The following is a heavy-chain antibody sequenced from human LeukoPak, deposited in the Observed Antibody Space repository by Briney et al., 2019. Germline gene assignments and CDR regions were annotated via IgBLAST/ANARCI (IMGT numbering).Heavy chain of an antibody. D-gene: IGHD3-22*01. Sequence: PGGSLRLSCAASGFTFSTYWMSWVRQAPGKGLEWVSAISGSGGSTYYADSVKGRFTISGDNSRNTLYLQTNSLRAEDTAVYYCAKRPAYDSSGSVRDYWGQGTLVTVFS. V-gene: IGHV3-23*01. J-gene: IGHJ4*02. CDR3: AKRPAYDSSGSVRDY. CDR2: ISGSGGST. CDR1: GFTFSTYW.